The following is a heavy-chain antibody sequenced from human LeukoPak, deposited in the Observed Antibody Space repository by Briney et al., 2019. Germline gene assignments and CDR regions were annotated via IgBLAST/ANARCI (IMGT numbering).Heavy chain of an antibody. CDR2: ISWNSGSI. V-gene: IGHV3-9*01. J-gene: IGHJ4*02. D-gene: IGHD6-13*01. CDR3: AKAMGRSWYINHFDY. CDR1: GFTFDDYA. Sequence: GGSLRLSCAASGFTFDDYAMHWVRQAPGKGLEWVSSISWNSGSIGYADSVKGRFTISRDNAKNSLYLQMNSLRPEDTAFYYCAKAMGRSWYINHFDYWGQGTLVTVSS.